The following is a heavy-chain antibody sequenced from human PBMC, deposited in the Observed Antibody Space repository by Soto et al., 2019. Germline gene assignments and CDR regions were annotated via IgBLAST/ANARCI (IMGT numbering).Heavy chain of an antibody. CDR2: IIPILGIA. V-gene: IGHV1-69*02. CDR1: GGTFSSYT. J-gene: IGHJ4*02. Sequence: QVQLVQSGAEVKKPGSSVKVSCKASGGTFSSYTISWVRQAPGQGLEWMGRIIPILGIANYAQKFQGRVTIRADKSTSKAYLELSSLRSEDTAVYYCAAPCSITSCYPFDFWGQGTLVTVSS. CDR3: AAPCSITSCYPFDF. D-gene: IGHD2-2*01.